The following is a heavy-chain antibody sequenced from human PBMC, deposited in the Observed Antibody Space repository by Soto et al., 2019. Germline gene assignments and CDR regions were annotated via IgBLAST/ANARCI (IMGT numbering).Heavy chain of an antibody. Sequence: QVQLVQSGAEVKKPGSSVQVSCKASGGTFSSYAISWVRQAPGQGLAWMGGIIPIFGTANYAQKFQGRVTITADKSTSTAYMELSSMRSEDTAVYYCASDVSGSYLNWFDPWGQGTLVTVSS. CDR2: IIPIFGTA. V-gene: IGHV1-69*06. CDR3: ASDVSGSYLNWFDP. D-gene: IGHD1-26*01. CDR1: GGTFSSYA. J-gene: IGHJ5*02.